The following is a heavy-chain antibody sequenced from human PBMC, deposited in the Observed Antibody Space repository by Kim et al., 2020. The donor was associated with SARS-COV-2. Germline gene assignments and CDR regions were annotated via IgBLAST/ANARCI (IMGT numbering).Heavy chain of an antibody. V-gene: IGHV4-34*01. Sequence: SLKSRVTISVDTSKNQFSRKLSSVTAADTAVYYCARGPPRGWRVHYFDYWGQGTLVTVSS. J-gene: IGHJ4*02. D-gene: IGHD6-19*01. CDR3: ARGPPRGWRVHYFDY.